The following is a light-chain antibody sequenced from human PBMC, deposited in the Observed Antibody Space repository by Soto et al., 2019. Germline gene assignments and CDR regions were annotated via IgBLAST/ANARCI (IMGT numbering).Light chain of an antibody. CDR2: GAS. Sequence: EIVLTQSPGTLSLSPGDTATLSCRASQSVRSTYLAWYQQKPGQAPRLLSHGASSRATGIPDRFSGSGSGTDFTLTVSRLEPEDFAVYYCQQYGSSLSITFGQGTRLEIK. CDR1: QSVRSTY. V-gene: IGKV3-20*01. CDR3: QQYGSSLSIT. J-gene: IGKJ5*01.